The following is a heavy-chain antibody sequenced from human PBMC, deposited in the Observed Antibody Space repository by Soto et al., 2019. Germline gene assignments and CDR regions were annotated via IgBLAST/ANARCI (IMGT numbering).Heavy chain of an antibody. Sequence: EVQLVESERGLVQPGGSLRLSCAASGFTFSYYWMHWVRQAPGQGLVWVSRIHSDGSSTTYADSVKGRFTISRDNANNTLYLQMNSLRAEDTAVYYCARGDRGAFDLWGQGTMVTVSS. V-gene: IGHV3-74*01. CDR2: IHSDGSST. CDR1: GFTFSYYW. J-gene: IGHJ3*01. CDR3: ARGDRGAFDL. D-gene: IGHD2-21*02.